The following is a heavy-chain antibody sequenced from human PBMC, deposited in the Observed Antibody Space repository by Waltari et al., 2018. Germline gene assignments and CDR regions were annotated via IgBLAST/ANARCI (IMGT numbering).Heavy chain of an antibody. CDR2: IYPGNSYT. V-gene: IGHV5-51*01. D-gene: IGHD6-6*01. J-gene: IGHJ4*02. Sequence: EVQLVQSGAVVKKPGESLKISCKGSGYSFTSYWIGGVRQLPGQRLECMCVIYPGNSYTRYSPSFQGQVTNSADKSISIAYLQWSGLKASDTAMYYCARLGGSSSYFDYWGQGTLVTVSS. CDR3: ARLGGSSSYFDY. CDR1: GYSFTSYW.